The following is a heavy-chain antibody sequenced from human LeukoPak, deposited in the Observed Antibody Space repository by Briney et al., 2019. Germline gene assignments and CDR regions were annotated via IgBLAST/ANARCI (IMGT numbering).Heavy chain of an antibody. Sequence: GGSLRLSCTTSGFTFSAAHMIWVRQAPGKGLEWVGRIKSNSAGGTTDYASPVKGRFIISRDDSKATVYLQMNSLKTEDTAVYYCSTDAGFDSRWYNYWGQGTLVTVSS. J-gene: IGHJ4*02. CDR1: GFTFSAAH. CDR3: STDAGFDSRWYNY. D-gene: IGHD6-13*01. CDR2: IKSNSAGGTT. V-gene: IGHV3-15*01.